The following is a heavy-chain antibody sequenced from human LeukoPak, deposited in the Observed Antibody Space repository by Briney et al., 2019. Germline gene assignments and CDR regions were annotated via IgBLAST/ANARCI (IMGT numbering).Heavy chain of an antibody. J-gene: IGHJ4*02. CDR3: ARARGSSSWSLDY. D-gene: IGHD6-13*01. V-gene: IGHV3-21*01. Sequence: PGGSLRLSCAASGFTFSSYSMNWVRQAPGKGLEWVSSISSSSSYIYYADSVKGRFTISRDNAKNSLYLQMNSLRAEDTAVYYCARARGSSSWSLDYWGQGTLVTVSS. CDR2: ISSSSSYI. CDR1: GFTFSSYS.